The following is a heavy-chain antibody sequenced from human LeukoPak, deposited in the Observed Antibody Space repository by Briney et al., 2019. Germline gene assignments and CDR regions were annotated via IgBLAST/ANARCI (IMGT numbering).Heavy chain of an antibody. CDR3: ARTQIVVTIFSHIDY. Sequence: ASVKVSCKASGYTFTRYYMHWVRQAPGQGLEWMGWINPNSGGTNYAQKFQGRVTMTRDTSISTAYMELRRLRSDDTAVYYCARTQIVVTIFSHIDYWGQGTLVTVSS. D-gene: IGHD5-12*01. CDR2: INPNSGGT. CDR1: GYTFTRYY. J-gene: IGHJ4*02. V-gene: IGHV1-2*02.